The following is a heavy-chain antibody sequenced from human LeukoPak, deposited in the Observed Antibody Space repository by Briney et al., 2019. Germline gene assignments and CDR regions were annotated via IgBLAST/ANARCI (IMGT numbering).Heavy chain of an antibody. J-gene: IGHJ6*02. CDR1: GGPISSYY. CDR2: IYYSGST. Sequence: PSETLSLTCTVSGGPISSYYWSWIRQPPGKGLEWIGYIYYSGSTNYNPSLKNRATISVDPSKNQFSLKLSSVTAADTAVYYCARHLSPIYYYYYYGMDVWGQGTTVTVSS. CDR3: ARHLSPIYYYYYYGMDV. V-gene: IGHV4-59*08. D-gene: IGHD5-24*01.